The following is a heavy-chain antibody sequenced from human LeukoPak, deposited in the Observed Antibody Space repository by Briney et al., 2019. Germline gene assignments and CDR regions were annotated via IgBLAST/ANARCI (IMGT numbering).Heavy chain of an antibody. D-gene: IGHD6-13*01. J-gene: IGHJ6*02. CDR2: ISGSGGST. CDR1: GFTFSSYA. V-gene: IGHV3-23*01. CDR3: AKDGAAAGRSYYYYGMDV. Sequence: GGSLRLSCAASGFTFSSYAMSWVRQAPGKGLEWVSAISGSGGSTYYADSGKGRFTISRDNSKNTLYLQMNSLRAEDTAVYYCAKDGAAAGRSYYYYGMDVWGQGTTVTVSS.